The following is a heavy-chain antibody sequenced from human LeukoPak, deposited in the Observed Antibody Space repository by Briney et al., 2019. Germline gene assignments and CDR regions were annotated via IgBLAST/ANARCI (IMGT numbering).Heavy chain of an antibody. V-gene: IGHV4-59*01. CDR1: DGSMSPYY. CDR2: IYYSGST. CDR3: ARKSAYFDY. J-gene: IGHJ4*02. Sequence: SETLSLTCTVSDGSMSPYYWSWIRQSPGKGLEWIGYIYYSGSTNYNPSLKSRVTISVDTSKNQFSLKLSSVTAADTAVYYCARKSAYFDYWGQGTLVTVSS.